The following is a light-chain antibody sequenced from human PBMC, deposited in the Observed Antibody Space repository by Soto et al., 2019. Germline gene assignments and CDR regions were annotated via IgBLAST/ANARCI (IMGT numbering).Light chain of an antibody. Sequence: QSALTQPASVSGSPGQSITISCTGTSSDVGGYNYVSWYQHHPGKAPKLMIFEVTDRPSGVSNRFSGSKSGNTASLTISGLQAEDEAEYYCSSYTNINTRAGVFGTGTKLTVL. V-gene: IGLV2-14*01. J-gene: IGLJ1*01. CDR2: EVT. CDR3: SSYTNINTRAGV. CDR1: SSDVGGYNY.